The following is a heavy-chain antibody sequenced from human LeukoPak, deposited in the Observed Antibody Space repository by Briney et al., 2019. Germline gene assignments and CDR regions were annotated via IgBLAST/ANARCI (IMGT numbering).Heavy chain of an antibody. Sequence: GGSLRLSCAASGFTFSSYSMNWVRQAPGKGLEWVSYISSSGSTRYYADSVKGRFTISRDNAKNLLYLQMNSLRDEDTALYHCARDDYDSSGYYYYWGQGTLVTVSS. V-gene: IGHV3-48*02. CDR1: GFTFSSYS. CDR3: ARDDYDSSGYYYY. CDR2: ISSSGSTR. D-gene: IGHD3-22*01. J-gene: IGHJ4*02.